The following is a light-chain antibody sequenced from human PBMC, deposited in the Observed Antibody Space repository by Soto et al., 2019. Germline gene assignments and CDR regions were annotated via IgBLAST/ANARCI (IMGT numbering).Light chain of an antibody. CDR1: QGIRNY. CDR3: QKYSSAPWT. V-gene: IGKV1-27*01. J-gene: IGKJ1*01. CDR2: AAS. Sequence: DIQMTQSPSSLSASVGDRVTITCRASQGIRNYLAWYQQKPGKVPKLLIYAASTLQSGVPSRFSGSGSGTDFTLPINSLQPEDVANYYCQKYSSAPWTFGQGTNVEIK.